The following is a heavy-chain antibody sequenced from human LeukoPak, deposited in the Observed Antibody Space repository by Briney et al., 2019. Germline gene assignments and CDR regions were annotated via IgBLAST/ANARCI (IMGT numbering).Heavy chain of an antibody. V-gene: IGHV4-34*01. Sequence: SETLSLTCVVNGGSFSGYYWSWIRQPPGKGLEWIGEINHSGSTNYNPSLKSRVTISVDTSKNQFSLKLSSVTAADTAVYYCARWILTDYYRPSGFDYWGQGTLVTVSS. CDR1: GGSFSGYY. CDR2: INHSGST. CDR3: ARWILTDYYRPSGFDY. D-gene: IGHD3-9*01. J-gene: IGHJ4*02.